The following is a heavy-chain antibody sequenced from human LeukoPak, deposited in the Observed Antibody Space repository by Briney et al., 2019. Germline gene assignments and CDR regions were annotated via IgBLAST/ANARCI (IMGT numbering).Heavy chain of an antibody. V-gene: IGHV3-23*01. CDR2: TGGSGGTT. Sequence: GGSLRLSCAASEFTLSSYAMSWVRQAPGKGLEWVSGTGGSGGTTYYADSVKGRFTISRDNSKNTLYLQMNSLTAEDTALYYCAKYYYDSSRQGMDVWGQGTTVTVSS. J-gene: IGHJ6*02. CDR1: EFTLSSYA. CDR3: AKYYYDSSRQGMDV. D-gene: IGHD3-22*01.